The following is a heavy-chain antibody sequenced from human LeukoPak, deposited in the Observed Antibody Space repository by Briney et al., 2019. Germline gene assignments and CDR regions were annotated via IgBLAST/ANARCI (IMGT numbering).Heavy chain of an antibody. D-gene: IGHD5/OR15-5a*01. CDR2: IKQDGSKK. CDR1: GFPFSSYW. J-gene: IGHJ6*02. Sequence: GGSLRLSCVASGFPFSSYWMTWVRQAPGKGLEWVANIKQDGSKKSYVDSAKGRFTISRDNVKNSLYLQMNSLRAEDTAVYYCANVFYYGMEVWGQGTTVTVSS. V-gene: IGHV3-7*01. CDR3: ANVFYYGMEV.